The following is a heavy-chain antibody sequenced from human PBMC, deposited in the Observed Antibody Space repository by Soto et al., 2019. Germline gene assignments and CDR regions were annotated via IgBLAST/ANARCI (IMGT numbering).Heavy chain of an antibody. CDR2: INPSGGST. Sequence: QVQLVQSGAEVKKPGASVKVSCKASGYTFTSYYMHWVRQAPGQGLEWRGIINPSGGSTSYAQKFQGRVTMTRDTSTSTVYMELSSLRSEDTAVYYCARDYDFWSGYPSLYYYYGMDVWGQGTTVTVS. D-gene: IGHD3-3*01. V-gene: IGHV1-46*01. CDR1: GYTFTSYY. CDR3: ARDYDFWSGYPSLYYYYGMDV. J-gene: IGHJ6*02.